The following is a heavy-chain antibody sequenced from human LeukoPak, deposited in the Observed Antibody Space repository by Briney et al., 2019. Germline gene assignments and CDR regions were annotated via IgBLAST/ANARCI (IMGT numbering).Heavy chain of an antibody. CDR2: IYHSGST. V-gene: IGHV4-30-2*01. Sequence: SETLSLTCAVSGGSISSGGYSWSWIRRPPGKGLEWIGYIYHSGSTYYNPSLKSRVTISVDRSKNQFSLKLSSVTAADTAVYYCARGDCSGGSCYPGAFDYWGQGTLVTVSS. J-gene: IGHJ4*02. CDR1: GGSISSGGYS. CDR3: ARGDCSGGSCYPGAFDY. D-gene: IGHD2-15*01.